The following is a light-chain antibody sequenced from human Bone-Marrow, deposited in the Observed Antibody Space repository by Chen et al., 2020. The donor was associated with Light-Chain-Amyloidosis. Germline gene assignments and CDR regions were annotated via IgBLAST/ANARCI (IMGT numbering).Light chain of an antibody. CDR2: TAS. CDR3: QQSHSTPLT. CDR1: QRISSN. J-gene: IGKJ4*01. Sequence: DIQMTQSPSSLSASVGDRVTITCRASQRISSNLNWYQQKPGKAPKLLIYTASSLESGVPSRFSGSSSGTGFTLTISSLQPEDFGTYYCQQSHSTPLTFGGGTKVEIK. V-gene: IGKV1-39*01.